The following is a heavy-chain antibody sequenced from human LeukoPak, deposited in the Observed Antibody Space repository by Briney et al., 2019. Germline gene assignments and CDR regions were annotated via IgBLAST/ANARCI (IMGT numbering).Heavy chain of an antibody. CDR1: GFPFSNYA. CDR2: INGNGDSS. V-gene: IGHV3-23*01. Sequence: GGSLRLSCAASGFPFSNYAMGWVRQAPGKGLEWVSGINGNGDSSYYADSVKGRFTISRDNSKSALYLQLNSLRAEDTAVYYCAKRDAYDSSGFSPLFDYWGQGALVTVPS. CDR3: AKRDAYDSSGFSPLFDY. D-gene: IGHD3-22*01. J-gene: IGHJ4*02.